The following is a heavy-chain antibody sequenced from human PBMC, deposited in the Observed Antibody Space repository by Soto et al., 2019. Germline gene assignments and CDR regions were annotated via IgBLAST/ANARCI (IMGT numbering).Heavy chain of an antibody. CDR1: GGTFSSYA. V-gene: IGHV1-69*13. J-gene: IGHJ3*02. D-gene: IGHD2-2*02. CDR3: ARGRLGYCSSTRCYSAFDI. Sequence: SVEVSCKASGGTFSSYAISWVRQAPGQGLEWMGGIIPIFGTANYAQKFQGRVTITADESTSTAYMELSSLRSEDTAVYYCARGRLGYCSSTRCYSAFDIWGQGPMVTVS. CDR2: IIPIFGTA.